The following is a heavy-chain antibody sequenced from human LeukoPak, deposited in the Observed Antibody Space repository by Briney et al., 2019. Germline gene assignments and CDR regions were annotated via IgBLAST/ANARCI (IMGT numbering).Heavy chain of an antibody. D-gene: IGHD3-9*01. J-gene: IGHJ5*02. Sequence: GGSLRLSCAASGFTFSSYAMSWVRQAPGKGLEWVSAISGSGGSTYYADSVKGRFTISRDNSKNTLYLQMNSLRAEDTAVYYCARVGYYDILTGYYLNWFDPWGQGTLVTVSS. CDR3: ARVGYYDILTGYYLNWFDP. V-gene: IGHV3-23*01. CDR1: GFTFSSYA. CDR2: ISGSGGST.